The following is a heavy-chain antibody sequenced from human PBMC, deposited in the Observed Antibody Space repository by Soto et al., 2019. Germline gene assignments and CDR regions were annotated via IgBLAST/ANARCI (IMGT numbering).Heavy chain of an antibody. CDR2: MSPGNSDI. D-gene: IGHD2-21*01. Sequence: GESLKISCRGFGYTFNTYWIGWVRQMPGKGLEWMGVMSPGNSDIRYSPAFQGQVSISADTSISTAYQQWSSLKNSDSGMYYCARQGRTSASSDFWGQGTLVTVSS. J-gene: IGHJ4*02. CDR3: ARQGRTSASSDF. V-gene: IGHV5-51*01. CDR1: GYTFNTYW.